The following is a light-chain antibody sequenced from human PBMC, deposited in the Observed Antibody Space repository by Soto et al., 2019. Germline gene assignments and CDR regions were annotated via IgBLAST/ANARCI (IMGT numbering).Light chain of an antibody. CDR3: SSYTSSRNVV. CDR1: SSDVGSGNG. V-gene: IGLV2-18*02. J-gene: IGLJ2*01. CDR2: EVS. Sequence: QSALTQPPSVSGSPGQSVTISCTGTSSDVGSGNGVSWYQQPPGTAPKLMIYEVSNRPSGVPDRFSGSKSGNTASLIISGLQAEDEADYYCSSYTSSRNVVFGGGTKLTVL.